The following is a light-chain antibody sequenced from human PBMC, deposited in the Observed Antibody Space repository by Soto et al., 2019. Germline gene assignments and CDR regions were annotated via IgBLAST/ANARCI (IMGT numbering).Light chain of an antibody. Sequence: DIQMTQSPSSLSASVGDRVTITCRASQSISRYLSWYQQKPGKAPKLLIFAASSLQSGVPSRIRGSGAGTNFTLTISSLQPVDFAKYHCQQSNGTPRTFGQGTKVYIK. CDR2: AAS. J-gene: IGKJ1*01. CDR1: QSISRY. V-gene: IGKV1-39*01. CDR3: QQSNGTPRT.